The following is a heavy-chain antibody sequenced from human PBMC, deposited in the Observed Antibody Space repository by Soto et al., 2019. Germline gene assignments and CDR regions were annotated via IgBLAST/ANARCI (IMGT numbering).Heavy chain of an antibody. D-gene: IGHD1-1*01. Sequence: PGGSLRLSCAASGFTFDDYTMHWVRQTPGKGLEWVSLISWDGDSAYYADSVRGRFTISRDNSKNSLFLQMNNVRAEDAALYFCAKGTRGNSPELDFWGQGTLVTGSS. V-gene: IGHV3-43*01. CDR3: AKGTRGNSPELDF. CDR1: GFTFDDYT. J-gene: IGHJ4*02. CDR2: ISWDGDSA.